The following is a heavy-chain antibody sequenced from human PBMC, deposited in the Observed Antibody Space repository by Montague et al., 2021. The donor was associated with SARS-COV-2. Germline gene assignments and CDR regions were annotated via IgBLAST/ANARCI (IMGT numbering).Heavy chain of an antibody. Sequence: SETLSLTCTVFGYSISSGYFWAWLRQPPGKGLEWIGSIYHAGYIXYNPSLKSRVSISIDTSRNQISLRVIDVAAADTAVYYCARAPCVGDCNSLAIWFDPWGQGTLVSVSS. V-gene: IGHV4-38-2*02. CDR1: GYSISSGYF. CDR3: ARAPCVGDCNSLAIWFDP. D-gene: IGHD2-21*02. J-gene: IGHJ5*02. CDR2: IYHAGYI.